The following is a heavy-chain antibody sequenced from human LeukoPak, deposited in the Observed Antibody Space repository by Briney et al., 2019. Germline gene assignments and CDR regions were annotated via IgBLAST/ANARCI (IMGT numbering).Heavy chain of an antibody. CDR3: SDVSGSY. CDR1: GFTFSSYN. Sequence: GGSLRLSCAASGFTFSSYNMNWVRQAPGKGLEWVSFISSSSSHIYYADSVKGRFTISRDNAKNSLYPQMNSLRAEDTAVYYCSDVSGSYWGQGTLVTVSS. V-gene: IGHV3-21*01. CDR2: ISSSSSHI. J-gene: IGHJ4*02. D-gene: IGHD3-10*01.